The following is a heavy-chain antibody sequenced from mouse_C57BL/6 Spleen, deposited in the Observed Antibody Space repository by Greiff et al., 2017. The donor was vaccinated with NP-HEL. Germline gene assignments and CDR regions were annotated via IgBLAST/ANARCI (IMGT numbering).Heavy chain of an antibody. V-gene: IGHV3-6*01. Sequence: EVKLQESGPGLVKPSQSLSLTCSVNGYSITSGYYWNWIRQFPGNKLEWMGYISYDGSNNYNPSLKNRISITRDTSKNQFFLKLNSVTTEDTATYYCAREGWFAYWGQGTLVTVSA. CDR1: GYSITSGYY. CDR3: AREGWFAY. J-gene: IGHJ3*01. CDR2: ISYDGSN.